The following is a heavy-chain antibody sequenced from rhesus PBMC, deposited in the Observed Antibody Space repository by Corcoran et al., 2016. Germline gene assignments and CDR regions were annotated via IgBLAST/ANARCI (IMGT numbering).Heavy chain of an antibody. V-gene: IGHV3-59*01. J-gene: IGHJ6*01. CDR2: ISYTSSST. CDR1: GLTFSCHY. Sequence: VHLVESGGGLAKPGGSLRLSWAVSGLTFSCHYMPWVRQASGKGLEWGSGISYTSSSTWYADSVKGRFTIARENTKNTLYLQMDSLRVEDTAVYYCAGEAAATSGLDSWGQGVVVTVSS. CDR3: AGEAAATSGLDS. D-gene: IGHD6-43*01.